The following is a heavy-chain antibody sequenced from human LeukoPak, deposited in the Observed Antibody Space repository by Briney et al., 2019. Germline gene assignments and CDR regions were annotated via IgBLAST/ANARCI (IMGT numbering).Heavy chain of an antibody. CDR3: TRDSFNYNGSGFDY. D-gene: IGHD3-10*01. J-gene: IGHJ4*02. Sequence: SSETLSLTCAGYGGSFSSYYWGWIRQSPGKGLEWIGSIYYSGSTYYNPSLKSRVTISVDTSKNQFSLKLTSVTAADTAVYYCTRDSFNYNGSGFDYWGQGTLVTVSS. CDR2: IYYSGST. CDR1: GGSFSSYY. V-gene: IGHV4-39*07.